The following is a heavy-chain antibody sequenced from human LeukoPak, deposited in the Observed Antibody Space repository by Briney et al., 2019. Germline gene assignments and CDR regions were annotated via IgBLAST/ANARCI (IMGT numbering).Heavy chain of an antibody. CDR2: ISGSGGST. CDR1: GFTFSSYA. V-gene: IGHV3-23*01. CDR3: AKSPWVGSSGYYDY. Sequence: GGSLRLSCAASGFTFSSYAMSWIRQAPGQGLEWVSAISGSGGSTYYADSVKGRFTISRDNSKNTLYLQMNSLRAEDTAVYYCAKSPWVGSSGYYDYWGQGTLVTVSS. J-gene: IGHJ4*02. D-gene: IGHD3-22*01.